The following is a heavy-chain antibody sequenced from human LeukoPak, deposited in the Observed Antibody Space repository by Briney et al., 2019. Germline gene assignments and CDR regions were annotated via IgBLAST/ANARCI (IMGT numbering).Heavy chain of an antibody. D-gene: IGHD3-3*01. J-gene: IGHJ4*02. CDR2: ISYDGSNK. V-gene: IGHV3-30*01. Sequence: GGSLRLSCAASGFTFSSYAMHWVRQAPGKGLEWVAVISYDGSNKYYADSVKGRFTISRDNSENTLYLQMNSLRAEDTAVYYCARDQGGTFWSGLAYWGQVTLVTVSS. CDR1: GFTFSSYA. CDR3: ARDQGGTFWSGLAY.